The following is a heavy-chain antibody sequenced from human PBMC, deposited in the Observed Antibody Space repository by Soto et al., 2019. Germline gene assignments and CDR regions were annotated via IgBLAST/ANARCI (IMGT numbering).Heavy chain of an antibody. Sequence: QVQLVESGGGVVQPGRSLRLSCAASGFTFSSYAMHWVRQAPGKGLEWVAVISYDGSNKYYADSVKGRFTISRDNSKNTLYLQMNSLRAEDTAVYYCARDEVVVVVAATGRYYYGMDVWGQGTTVTVSS. CDR3: ARDEVVVVVAATGRYYYGMDV. J-gene: IGHJ6*02. V-gene: IGHV3-30-3*01. CDR1: GFTFSSYA. D-gene: IGHD2-15*01. CDR2: ISYDGSNK.